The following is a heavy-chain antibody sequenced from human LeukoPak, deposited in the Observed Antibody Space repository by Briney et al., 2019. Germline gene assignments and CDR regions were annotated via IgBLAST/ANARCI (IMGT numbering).Heavy chain of an antibody. J-gene: IGHJ4*02. V-gene: IGHV4-59*01. CDR3: ARFAYCGGHCWYYFDY. CDR1: GGSFSGYY. Sequence: SSETLSLTCAVYGGSFSGYYWSWIRQPPGKGLEWIGYIYSSGSTNYNPSLKSRITISVDTSKNQFSLKLSSVTAADTAVYYCARFAYCGGHCWYYFDYWGQGSLVTVSS. D-gene: IGHD2-21*02. CDR2: IYSSGST.